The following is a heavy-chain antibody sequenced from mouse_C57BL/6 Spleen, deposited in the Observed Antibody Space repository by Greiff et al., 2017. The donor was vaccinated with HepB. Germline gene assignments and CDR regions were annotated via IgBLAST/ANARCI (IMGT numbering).Heavy chain of an antibody. CDR1: GFSLTSYG. V-gene: IGHV2-3*01. D-gene: IGHD1-1*01. Sequence: QVQLKESGPGLVAPSQSLSITCTVSGFSLTSYGVSWVRQPPGKGLEWLGVIWGDGVTNYHSALISRLSIIKDNSKSQVFLKLNSLQTDDTAKYYCAKFRITTVDLYFEVWGTGTTVTVSS. CDR3: AKFRITTVDLYFEV. CDR2: IWGDGVT. J-gene: IGHJ1*03.